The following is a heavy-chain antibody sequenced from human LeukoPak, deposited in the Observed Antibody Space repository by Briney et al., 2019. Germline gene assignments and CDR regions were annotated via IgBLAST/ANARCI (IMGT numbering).Heavy chain of an antibody. CDR2: ISFDGSNK. J-gene: IGHJ4*02. D-gene: IGHD3-22*01. CDR1: GFTFSRYA. CDR3: AKEEIAYYYDSSGYKVY. V-gene: IGHV3-30*04. Sequence: PGGSLRLSCAASGFTFSRYAMHWVRQAPGKGLEWVALISFDGSNKYYADSVKGRFTISRDNSKNTLYLQMNSLRAEDTAVYYCAKEEIAYYYDSSGYKVYWGQGTLVTVSS.